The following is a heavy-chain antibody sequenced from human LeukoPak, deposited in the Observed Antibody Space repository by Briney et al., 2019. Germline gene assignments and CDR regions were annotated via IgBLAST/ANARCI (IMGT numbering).Heavy chain of an antibody. J-gene: IGHJ3*02. CDR2: MNPNSGNT. CDR1: GYTFTSYD. CDR3: AREFPGYCSGGSCYPKSGAFDI. Sequence: ASVKVSCKASGYTFTSYDINWVRQATGQGLEWIGWMNPNSGNTGYAQKFQGRVTMTRNTSISTAYMELSSLRSEDTAVYYCAREFPGYCSGGSCYPKSGAFDIWGQGTMVTVSS. V-gene: IGHV1-8*01. D-gene: IGHD2-15*01.